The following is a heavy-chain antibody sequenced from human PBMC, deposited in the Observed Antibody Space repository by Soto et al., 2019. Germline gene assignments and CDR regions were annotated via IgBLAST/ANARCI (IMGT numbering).Heavy chain of an antibody. V-gene: IGHV3-74*01. D-gene: IGHD1-26*01. J-gene: IGHJ4*02. CDR3: VRDGVGAPPFDY. Sequence: EVQLVESGGGLVQPGGSLRLSCGASGFTCSSHWMHWVRQAPGKGLLWVARIKGDGSSIDYADSVKGRFTISRDNAKNTVQLQMNSLRLEDTAVYYCVRDGVGAPPFDYWGQGTLVTVSS. CDR2: IKGDGSSI. CDR1: GFTCSSHW.